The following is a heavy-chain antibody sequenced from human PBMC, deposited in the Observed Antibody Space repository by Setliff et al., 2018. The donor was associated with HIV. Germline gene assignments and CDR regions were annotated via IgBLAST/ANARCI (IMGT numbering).Heavy chain of an antibody. CDR1: GYSFTNFW. J-gene: IGHJ3*02. CDR2: FYPGDFDT. Sequence: GESLKISCKGYGYSFTNFWIGWVRQMPGKGLEWMGIFYPGDFDTRYSPSFEGQVTMSGDKSTSTAYLQWSSLKAADTAMYYCARHFSVAGDAFDIWGQGTMGT. D-gene: IGHD6-19*01. V-gene: IGHV5-51*01. CDR3: ARHFSVAGDAFDI.